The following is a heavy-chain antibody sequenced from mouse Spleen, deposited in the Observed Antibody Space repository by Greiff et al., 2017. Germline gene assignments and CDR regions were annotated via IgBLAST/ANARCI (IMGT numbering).Heavy chain of an antibody. Sequence: VQLQQSGPVLVKPGASVKMSCKASGYTFTDYYMNWVKQSHGKSLEWIGVINPYNGGTSYNQKFKGKATLTVDKSSSTAYMELNSLTSEDSAVYYCARSIYDGYPYAMDYWGQGTSVTVSS. CDR1: GYTFTDYY. V-gene: IGHV1-19*01. J-gene: IGHJ4*01. CDR2: INPYNGGT. CDR3: ARSIYDGYPYAMDY. D-gene: IGHD2-3*01.